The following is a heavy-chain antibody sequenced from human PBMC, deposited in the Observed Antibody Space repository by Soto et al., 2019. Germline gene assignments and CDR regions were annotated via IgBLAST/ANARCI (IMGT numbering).Heavy chain of an antibody. CDR2: IDSDGSPT. D-gene: IGHD4-4*01. CDR1: GFTFSVYW. J-gene: IGHJ6*02. V-gene: IGHV3-74*01. Sequence: EVQLVESGGGLVQPGGSLRLSCAASGFTFSVYWMHWVRQAPGKGLVWVSRIDSDGSPTRYAESVKVRFTISRDNAKSTLYLQMNSLRAEDTAVYYCARPGYSNYGPGVDVWGQGTTVTVSS. CDR3: ARPGYSNYGPGVDV.